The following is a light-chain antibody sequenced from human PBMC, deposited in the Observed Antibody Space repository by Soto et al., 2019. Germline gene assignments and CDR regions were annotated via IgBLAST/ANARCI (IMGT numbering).Light chain of an antibody. CDR2: EDN. CDR1: SGSIGSNY. CDR3: QSFDTSNGV. V-gene: IGLV6-57*01. Sequence: NFMLTQRHSVSESPGKTVTISCTRSSGSIGSNYVQWYQQRPGSSPTTVIYEDNQRPSGVPDRFSGSIDSSSNSASLTISGLKTEDEADYYCQSFDTSNGVFGAGTKLTVL. J-gene: IGLJ3*02.